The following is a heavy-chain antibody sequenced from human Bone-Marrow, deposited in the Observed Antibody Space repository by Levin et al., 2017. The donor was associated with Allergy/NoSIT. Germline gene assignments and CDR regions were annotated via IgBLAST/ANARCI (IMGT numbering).Heavy chain of an antibody. CDR2: IYYTGST. V-gene: IGHV4-39*01. D-gene: IGHD1-14*01. CDR3: AGPESLVHYYALDV. J-gene: IGHJ6*02. Sequence: SQTLSLTCSVSGGSISSSSYYWAWFRQTPGKGLEWIGSIYYTGSTHYNPSLKSRASISVDRSKNQFSLRLRPVTAAGPAVYYCAGPESLVHYYALDVWGQGTTVAVSS. CDR1: GGSISSSSYY.